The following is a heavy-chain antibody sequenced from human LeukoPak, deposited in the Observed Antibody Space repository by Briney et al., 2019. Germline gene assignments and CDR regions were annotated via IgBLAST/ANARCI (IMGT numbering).Heavy chain of an antibody. J-gene: IGHJ3*02. CDR3: ATALSYSSGWYNVAFDI. CDR1: GYTLTELS. Sequence: EASVKVSCKVSGYTLTELSMHWVRQAPGKGLEWMGGFDPEDGETIYAQKFQGRVTMTEDTSTDAACMELSSLRSEDTAVYYCATALSYSSGWYNVAFDIWGQGTMVTVSS. V-gene: IGHV1-24*01. D-gene: IGHD6-19*01. CDR2: FDPEDGET.